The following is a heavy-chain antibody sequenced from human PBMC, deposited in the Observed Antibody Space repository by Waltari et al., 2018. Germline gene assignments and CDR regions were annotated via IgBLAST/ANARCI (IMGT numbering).Heavy chain of an antibody. D-gene: IGHD2-21*01. CDR2: IYSGGST. J-gene: IGHJ6*02. Sequence: EVQLVESGGGLIQPGGSLRLSCAASGFTVSRNYMSWVRQAPGKGLEWVSVIYSGGSTYYADSVKGRFTISRDNSKNTLYLQMNSLRAEDTAVYYCATGLVTCGGELYYYYGMDVWGQGTTVTVSS. V-gene: IGHV3-53*01. CDR1: GFTVSRNY. CDR3: ATGLVTCGGELYYYYGMDV.